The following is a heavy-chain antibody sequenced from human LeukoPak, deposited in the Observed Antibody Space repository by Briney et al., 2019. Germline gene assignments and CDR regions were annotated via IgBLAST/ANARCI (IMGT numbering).Heavy chain of an antibody. CDR1: GYRFTRYR. J-gene: IGHJ4*02. Sequence: GECLKICFKGSGYRFTRYRNVWVAQIPGKGLKWMGIIYPGDSDTRYRPSFQGQVTISADKSISTAYLQWSSLKASDTAMYYCARHMDLAVAGTQDYWGQGTLV. D-gene: IGHD6-19*01. V-gene: IGHV5-51*01. CDR2: IYPGDSDT. CDR3: ARHMDLAVAGTQDY.